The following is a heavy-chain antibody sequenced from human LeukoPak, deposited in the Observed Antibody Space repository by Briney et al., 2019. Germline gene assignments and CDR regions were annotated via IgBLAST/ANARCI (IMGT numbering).Heavy chain of an antibody. CDR2: IYYRGRST. CDR1: GGSISSGGYY. V-gene: IGHV4-31*03. CDR3: ARVQGLSSRPFDY. D-gene: IGHD3-10*01. J-gene: IGHJ4*02. Sequence: SETLSLTCTVSGGSISSGGYYWRWIRQHPGKGLEWIGYIYYRGRSTYYNPSLKSRVTISVDTSKNQFSLKLSSVTAADTAVYYCARVQGLSSRPFDYWGQGTLVTVSS.